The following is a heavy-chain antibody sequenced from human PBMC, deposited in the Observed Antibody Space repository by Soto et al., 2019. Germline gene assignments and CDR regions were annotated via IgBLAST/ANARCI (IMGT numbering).Heavy chain of an antibody. V-gene: IGHV1-69*12. CDR3: GGGGMGTGVGI. J-gene: IGHJ3*02. D-gene: IGHD5-18*01. CDR2: IIPIFGTA. CDR1: GGTFSSYA. Sequence: QVQLVQSGAEVKKPGSSVKVSCKASGGTFSSYAISWVRQAPGQGLEWLGGIIPIFGTANYAQKFQGRVTISADESASTAYMELSSLRSGDTAVYCCGGGGMGTGVGIWGPGTMVTVSS.